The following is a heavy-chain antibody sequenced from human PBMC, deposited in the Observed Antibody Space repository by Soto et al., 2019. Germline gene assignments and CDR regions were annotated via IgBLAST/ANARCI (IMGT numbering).Heavy chain of an antibody. D-gene: IGHD3-10*01. CDR1: GFTFSSYS. V-gene: IGHV3-21*01. Sequence: PGGSLRLSCAASGFTFSSYSMNWVRQAPGKGLEWVSSISSSSSYIYYADSVKGRFTISRDNAKNSLHLQMNSLRAEDTAVYYCAKTYYYGSGSWPPRAYYYVMAVWGQGTKVTV. CDR3: AKTYYYGSGSWPPRAYYYVMAV. J-gene: IGHJ6*02. CDR2: ISSSSSYI.